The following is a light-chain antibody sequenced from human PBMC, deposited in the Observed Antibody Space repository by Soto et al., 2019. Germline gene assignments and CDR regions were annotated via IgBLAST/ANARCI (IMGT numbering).Light chain of an antibody. CDR3: QQYNDYPLT. CDR1: YGITNY. Sequence: DIQMTQSPSSLSASVGDRVTITCRASYGITNYLAWYQQKAGKVPKLLISAASTLYSGVPSRFSGSGSGTEFTLTISSLQPDDFATYYCQQYNDYPLTFGGGTKVDIK. V-gene: IGKV1-27*01. J-gene: IGKJ4*01. CDR2: AAS.